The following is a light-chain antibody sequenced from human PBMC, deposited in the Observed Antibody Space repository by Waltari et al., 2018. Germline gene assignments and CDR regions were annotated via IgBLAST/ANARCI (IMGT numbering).Light chain of an antibody. J-gene: IGKJ2*01. CDR1: QSVSSNY. CDR3: QQYGSSPPYT. CDR2: GAS. Sequence: EIVLTQSPGTLSLSPGERATLSCRASQSVSSNYLAWYQQKPGQAPRLIIYGASSRATVIPDRFSGIGSGTDFTLTISRLEPEDFAVYYCQQYGSSPPYTFGQGTKLEI. V-gene: IGKV3-20*01.